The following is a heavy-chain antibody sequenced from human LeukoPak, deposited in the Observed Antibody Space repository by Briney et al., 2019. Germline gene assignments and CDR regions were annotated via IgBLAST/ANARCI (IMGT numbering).Heavy chain of an antibody. CDR2: INHSGST. CDR3: ARHKIVITMLGVHRWFDP. J-gene: IGHJ5*02. D-gene: IGHD3-3*01. V-gene: IGHV4-34*01. CDR1: GGSFSGYY. Sequence: SETLSLTCAVYGGSFSGYYWSWIRQPPGKGLEWIGEINHSGSTSYNPSLKNRVTISVDTSKNQFSLKVSSVTAADTAVYYCARHKIVITMLGVHRWFDPWGQGTLVAVSS.